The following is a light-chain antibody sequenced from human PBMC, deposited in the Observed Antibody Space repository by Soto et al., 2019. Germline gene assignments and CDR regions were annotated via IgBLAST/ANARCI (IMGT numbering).Light chain of an antibody. V-gene: IGLV2-14*03. CDR3: GSYTSTFTRI. CDR1: SSDIGSFNF. CDR2: DVS. Sequence: QSALTQPASVSGSPGQSITISCTGTSSDIGSFNFVSWYQQHPGKAPRLIIYDVSNRPSGVSNRFSGSKSGNTASLTISGLQAEDEADYYFGSYTSTFTRIFGGGTKLTVL. J-gene: IGLJ2*01.